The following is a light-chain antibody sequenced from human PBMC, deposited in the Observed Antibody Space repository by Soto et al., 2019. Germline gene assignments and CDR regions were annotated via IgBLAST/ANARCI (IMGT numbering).Light chain of an antibody. J-gene: IGLJ2*01. Sequence: QSVLTQPASVSGSPGQSITLSCTGTSSDVGGYNYVSWYQQHPGKAPKLMIYDVSNRPSGVSNRFSGSKSGNTASLTISGLQAEDEADYYCSSYTSSSVVFGGGTKLPVL. CDR1: SSDVGGYNY. V-gene: IGLV2-14*01. CDR3: SSYTSSSVV. CDR2: DVS.